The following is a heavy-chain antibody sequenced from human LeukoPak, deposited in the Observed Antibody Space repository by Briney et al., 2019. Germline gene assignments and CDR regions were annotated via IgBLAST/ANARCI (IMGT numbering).Heavy chain of an antibody. V-gene: IGHV4-31*03. J-gene: IGHJ4*02. CDR3: ARGSSSGYYED. Sequence: KSSETLSLTCTVSGGSISSGGYYWSWLRQHPGKGLEWIGYIYYSGSTYYNPSLKSRVTISVDTSKNQFSLKLSSVTAADTAVYYCARGSSSGYYEDWGQGTLVTVSS. D-gene: IGHD3-22*01. CDR1: GGSISSGGYY. CDR2: IYYSGST.